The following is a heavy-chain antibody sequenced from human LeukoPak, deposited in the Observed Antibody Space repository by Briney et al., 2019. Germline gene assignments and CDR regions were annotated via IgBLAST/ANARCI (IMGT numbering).Heavy chain of an antibody. CDR1: GGSISSSSYY. V-gene: IGHV4-61*05. Sequence: SETLSLTCTVSGGSISSSSYYWGWIRQPPGKGLEWIGYIYYSGSTNYNPSLKSRVTISVDTSKNQFSLKLSSVTAADTAVYYCARSRPYGYNGAWYFDYWGQGTLVTVSS. D-gene: IGHD5-24*01. CDR3: ARSRPYGYNGAWYFDY. J-gene: IGHJ4*02. CDR2: IYYSGST.